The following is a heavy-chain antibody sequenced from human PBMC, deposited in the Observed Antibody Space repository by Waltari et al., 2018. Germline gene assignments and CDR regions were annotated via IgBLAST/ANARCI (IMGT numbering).Heavy chain of an antibody. J-gene: IGHJ6*02. Sequence: ELQLVQSGAEVKKPGESVKISCQGFGYTFIDYWIAWVRQMPGKGLEWMGIIYPDDSDTRYGPSFQGQVTISADKSINTAYLQWTSLKASDTAVYYCARPRRSGWYYSGMDVWGQGTSLIVSS. CDR2: IYPDDSDT. CDR3: ARPRRSGWYYSGMDV. D-gene: IGHD6-19*01. CDR1: GYTFIDYW. V-gene: IGHV5-51*01.